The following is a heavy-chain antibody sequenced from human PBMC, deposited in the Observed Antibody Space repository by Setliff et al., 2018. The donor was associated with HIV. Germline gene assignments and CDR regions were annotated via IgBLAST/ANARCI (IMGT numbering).Heavy chain of an antibody. CDR1: GGSISSHY. J-gene: IGHJ6*03. CDR3: ARETMVRGVIIAWDYMDV. V-gene: IGHV4-59*11. D-gene: IGHD3-10*01. Sequence: PSETLSLTCTISGGSISSHYWSWIRQPPGKGLEWIGYIYYSGSTNYNPSLKSRVTISVDTSKNQFSLKLSSVTAADTAVYYCARETMVRGVIIAWDYMDVWGKGTTVTV. CDR2: IYYSGST.